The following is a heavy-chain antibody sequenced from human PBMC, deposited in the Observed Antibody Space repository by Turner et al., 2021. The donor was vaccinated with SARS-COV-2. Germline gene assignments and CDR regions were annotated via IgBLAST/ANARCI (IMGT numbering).Heavy chain of an antibody. CDR3: ARLRYFDWSYYFDY. CDR2: IYYSGST. CDR1: GGSISSGGYY. V-gene: IGHV4-31*03. J-gene: IGHJ4*02. Sequence: QVQLQESGPGLVKPSPTLSLTCPVSGGSISSGGYYWSWIRQHPGKGLEWIGYIYYSGSTYYNPSLKSRVTISVDTSKNQFSLKLSSVTAADTAVYYCARLRYFDWSYYFDYWGQGTLVTVSS. D-gene: IGHD3-9*01.